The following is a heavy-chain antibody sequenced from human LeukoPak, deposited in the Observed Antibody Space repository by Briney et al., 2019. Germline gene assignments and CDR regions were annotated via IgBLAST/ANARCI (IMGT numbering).Heavy chain of an antibody. CDR1: GFTFSSYS. V-gene: IGHV3-48*01. J-gene: IGHJ1*01. CDR2: ISSSSSTI. CDR3: ARYRIAAAGTGEYFQR. D-gene: IGHD6-13*01. Sequence: PGGSLRLSCAASGFTFSSYSMNWVRQAPGKGLEWVSYISSSSSTIYYADSVKGRFTISRDNAKNSLYLQMNSLRAEDTAVYYCARYRIAAAGTGEYFQRWGQGTLVTVSS.